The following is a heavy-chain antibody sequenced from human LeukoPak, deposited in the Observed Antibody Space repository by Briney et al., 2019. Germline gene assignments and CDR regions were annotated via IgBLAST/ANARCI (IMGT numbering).Heavy chain of an antibody. CDR1: GFSFDDYA. V-gene: IGHV3-23*01. D-gene: IGHD4-11*01. J-gene: IGHJ5*02. CDR2: FSGSGGST. Sequence: GGSLTLSCSASGFSFDDYAMLWLPPAPGKALEGVSAFSGSGGSTNYADSVKGRFTISRDNSKNTLYLQMTSLRAEDTAVYYCAKDPVALPTNWFDPWGQGTLVTVSS. CDR3: AKDPVALPTNWFDP.